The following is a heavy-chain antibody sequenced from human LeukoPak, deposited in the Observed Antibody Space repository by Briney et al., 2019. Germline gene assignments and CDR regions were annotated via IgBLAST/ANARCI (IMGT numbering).Heavy chain of an antibody. J-gene: IGHJ6*03. V-gene: IGHV3-21*04. CDR2: ISSRSTYI. CDR1: DFTFSSYS. Sequence: GGSLRLSCAASDFTFSSYSMNWVRQAPGKGREWVSGISSRSTYIYYADSVKGRFTISRDSAKNSLYLQMSSLRVEDTAVYYCARVRTPTDLEYYHYYMDVWGKGTTVTVSS. CDR3: ARVRTPTDLEYYHYYMDV. D-gene: IGHD6-6*01.